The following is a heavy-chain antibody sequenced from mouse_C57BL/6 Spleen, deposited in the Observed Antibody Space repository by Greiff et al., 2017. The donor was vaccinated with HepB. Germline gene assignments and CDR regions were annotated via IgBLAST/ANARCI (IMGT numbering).Heavy chain of an antibody. D-gene: IGHD1-1*01. CDR3: ARGLRYAMDY. Sequence: EVQLQQSGPELVKPGASVKISCKASGYTFTDYYINWVKQSHGKSLEWIGDINPNNGGTSYNQKFKGKATLTVDKSSSTAYMELRSLTSADSAVYYSARGLRYAMDYWGQGTSVTVSS. CDR2: INPNNGGT. J-gene: IGHJ4*01. V-gene: IGHV1-26*01. CDR1: GYTFTDYY.